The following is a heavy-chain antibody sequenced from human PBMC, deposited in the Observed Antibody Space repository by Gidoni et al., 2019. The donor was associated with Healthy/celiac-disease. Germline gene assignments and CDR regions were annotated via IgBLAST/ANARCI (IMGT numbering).Heavy chain of an antibody. V-gene: IGHV5-51*01. J-gene: IGHJ4*02. D-gene: IGHD1-26*01. CDR3: ARWDRSDY. CDR1: RYSFTSYW. Sequence: EVQLVQSGEEVKKPGECLKISSKGSRYSFTSYWIGWVRAMPGKGLEWMGFIYPGDSDTRYSPSFQGQFTISADKSISTSYLQWSSLKASDTSMYYCARWDRSDYLGQGTLVTVSS. CDR2: IYPGDSDT.